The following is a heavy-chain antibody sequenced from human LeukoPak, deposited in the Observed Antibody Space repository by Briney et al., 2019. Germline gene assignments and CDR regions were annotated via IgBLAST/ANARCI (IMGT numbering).Heavy chain of an antibody. J-gene: IGHJ4*02. CDR3: AKTKWYPYYFDY. CDR1: GFTFSSYA. CDR2: ISGSGGST. V-gene: IGHV3-23*01. D-gene: IGHD2-8*01. Sequence: PGGSLRLSCVASGFTFSSYAVTWVRQAPGKGLEWVSAISGSGGSTYYADSVKGRFTISRDNSKNTLYLQMNSLRAEDTAVYSCAKTKWYPYYFDYWGQGILVTVSS.